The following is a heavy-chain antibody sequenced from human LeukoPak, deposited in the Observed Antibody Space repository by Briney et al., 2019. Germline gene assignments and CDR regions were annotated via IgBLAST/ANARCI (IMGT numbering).Heavy chain of an antibody. CDR3: ARGSSVIPAAVKVPFHY. J-gene: IGHJ4*02. CDR1: GYTFTGYY. Sequence: GASVKVSCKASGYTFTGYYIHWVRQAPGQGLEWMGWFNPNSGGTTYAQKFQGRVTMTRDTSISTAYMELSRLRSDDTAVYYCARGSSVIPAAVKVPFHYWGQGTLVTVSS. D-gene: IGHD6-13*01. CDR2: FNPNSGGT. V-gene: IGHV1-2*02.